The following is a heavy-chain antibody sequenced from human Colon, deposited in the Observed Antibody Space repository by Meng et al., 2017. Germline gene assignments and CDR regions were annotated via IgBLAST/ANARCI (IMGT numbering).Heavy chain of an antibody. CDR1: GGSVSMSDYQ. J-gene: IGHJ4*02. D-gene: IGHD7-27*01. CDR2: AGT. Sequence: QVQLQESAPGLVRPLETLSLICTVSGGSVSMSDYQWGWIRQPPGKGLEWIGYAGTNYNPSLKSRVTISVDTSKRQFSLKLTSVTAADTAVYYCARDHWGSLDYWGQGSLVTVSS. CDR3: ARDHWGSLDY. V-gene: IGHV4-61*08.